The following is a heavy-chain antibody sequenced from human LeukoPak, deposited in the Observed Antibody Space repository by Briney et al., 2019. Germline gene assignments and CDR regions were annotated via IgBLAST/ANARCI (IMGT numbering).Heavy chain of an antibody. J-gene: IGHJ4*02. D-gene: IGHD6-13*01. CDR3: AKHPQGAAGAHFDY. Sequence: GGSLRLSCAASGFTVSSDYMNWVRQAPGKGLEYVSTISASGSRTYYTDSVKGRFTISRDNSRNTMYLQMNSLRAEDTAIYYCAKHPQGAAGAHFDYWGQGTLVTVSS. CDR1: GFTVSSDY. V-gene: IGHV3-23*01. CDR2: ISASGSRT.